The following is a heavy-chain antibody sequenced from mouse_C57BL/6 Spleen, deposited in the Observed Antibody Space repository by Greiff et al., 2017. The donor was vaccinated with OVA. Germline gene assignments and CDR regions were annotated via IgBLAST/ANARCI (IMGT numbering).Heavy chain of an antibody. D-gene: IGHD2-1*01. CDR2: INPSNGGT. CDR3: AREGNLLWTPYYTMDY. CDR1: GYTFTSYW. J-gene: IGHJ4*01. Sequence: QVQLQQPGTELVKPGASVKLSCKASGYTFTSYWMHWVKQRPGQGLEWIGNINPSNGGTNYNEKFKSKTTLTVDKSSSTAYLQLSSLTSEDAAVYNWAREGNLLWTPYYTMDYWGQGTSVTVSS. V-gene: IGHV1-53*01.